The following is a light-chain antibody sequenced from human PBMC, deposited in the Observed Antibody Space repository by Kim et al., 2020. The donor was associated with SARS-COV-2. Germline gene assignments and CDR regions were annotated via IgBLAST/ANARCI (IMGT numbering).Light chain of an antibody. J-gene: IGKJ5*01. CDR1: ESISSMY. CDR2: DAS. V-gene: IGKV3-11*01. CDR3: QHRNNWPPT. Sequence: EIVLTQSPATLSLSPGERATLSCRTSESISSMYLVWYQHKPGQAPRLLLYDASNRATGIPASFSGSGSGTHFTLTISSLEPEDFAIYYCQHRNNWPPTFGQGTRLEIK.